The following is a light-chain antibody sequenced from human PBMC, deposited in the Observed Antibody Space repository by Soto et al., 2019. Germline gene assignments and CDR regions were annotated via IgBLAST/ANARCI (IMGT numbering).Light chain of an antibody. V-gene: IGKV1-5*03. CDR3: QQYNSYLYT. CDR2: KAS. Sequence: DIQMTQSPSTLSASVGDRVTITCRASQSISSWLAWYQQKPGKAPKLLIYKASSLESGVTSRFSGSGSGTEFTLTISCLQPDDFATYYCQQYNSYLYTFGQGTKLEIK. J-gene: IGKJ2*01. CDR1: QSISSW.